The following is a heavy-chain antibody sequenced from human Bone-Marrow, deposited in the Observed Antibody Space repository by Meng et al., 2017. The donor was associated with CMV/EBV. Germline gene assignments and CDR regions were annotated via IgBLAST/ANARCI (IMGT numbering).Heavy chain of an antibody. CDR3: ARGRLAARPFDY. Sequence: SDTLSLTCTVSGGSISNYYWTWIRQPPGKGLEWIGYVYYSGSTNYNPSLKSRVTISVDTSKNQFSLKLSSVTAADTAVYYCARGRLAARPFDYWGQGTLVTVSS. CDR2: VYYSGST. V-gene: IGHV4-59*12. D-gene: IGHD6-6*01. J-gene: IGHJ4*02. CDR1: GGSISNYY.